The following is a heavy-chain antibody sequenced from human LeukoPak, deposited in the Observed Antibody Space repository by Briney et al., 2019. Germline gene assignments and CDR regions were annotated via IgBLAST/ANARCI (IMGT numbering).Heavy chain of an antibody. Sequence: GGSLRLSCAASGFTFSTYSMNWVRQAPGKGLEWVSYISRSTIYYADSVKGRFTISRDNAKNSLYLQMNGLRAEDTAVYYCARGGAVATRYYYGMDVWGQGTTVTVSS. V-gene: IGHV3-48*01. J-gene: IGHJ6*02. D-gene: IGHD5-12*01. CDR3: ARGGAVATRYYYGMDV. CDR2: ISRSTI. CDR1: GFTFSTYS.